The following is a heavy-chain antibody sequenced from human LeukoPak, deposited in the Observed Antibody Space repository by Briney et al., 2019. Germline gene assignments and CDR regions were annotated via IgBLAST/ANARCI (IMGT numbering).Heavy chain of an antibody. D-gene: IGHD3-22*01. CDR3: ARTYYYDSSGYLGRDYYYYMDV. CDR1: GYSFTSYW. Sequence: GESLKISFKGSGYSFTSYWIGWVRQMPGKGLEWMGIIYPGDSDTRYSPSFQGQVTISADKSISTAYLQWSSLKASDTAMYYCARTYYYDSSGYLGRDYYYYMDVWGKGTTVTVSS. V-gene: IGHV5-51*01. CDR2: IYPGDSDT. J-gene: IGHJ6*03.